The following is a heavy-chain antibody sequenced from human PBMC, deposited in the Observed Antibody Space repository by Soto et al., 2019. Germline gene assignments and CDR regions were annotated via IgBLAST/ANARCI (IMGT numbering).Heavy chain of an antibody. CDR3: ASRNDISFYY. CDR1: GYSFTSYW. D-gene: IGHD1-1*01. J-gene: IGHJ4*02. CDR2: IYPGDSDT. Sequence: PGASLNISCKGSGYSFTSYWSGWVRQMPGKGLEWMGIIYPGDSDTRYSPSFQGQVTISADKSFSTAYLQWSSLKASDTAMYYCASRNDISFYYWGQGTLVTVSS. V-gene: IGHV5-51*01.